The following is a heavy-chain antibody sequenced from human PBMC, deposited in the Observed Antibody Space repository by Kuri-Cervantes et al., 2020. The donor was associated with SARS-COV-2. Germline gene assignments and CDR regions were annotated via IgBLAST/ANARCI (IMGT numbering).Heavy chain of an antibody. J-gene: IGHJ3*02. CDR3: ASVPEGFDAFDI. CDR1: GYTFTSYG. Sequence: SVKVSCKASGYTFTSYGISWVRQAPGQGLEWMGRIIPILGIANYAQKFQGRVTITADKSTSTAYLELSSLRSEDTAVYYCASVPEGFDAFDIWGQGTMVTVSS. V-gene: IGHV1-69*04. CDR2: IIPILGIA.